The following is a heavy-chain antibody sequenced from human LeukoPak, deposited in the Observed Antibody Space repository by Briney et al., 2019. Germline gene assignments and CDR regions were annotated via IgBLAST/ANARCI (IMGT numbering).Heavy chain of an antibody. V-gene: IGHV4-34*01. CDR1: GGSFSGKY. D-gene: IGHD3-10*01. J-gene: IGHJ6*03. CDR2: IDPSGTT. CDR3: AGDTDDYSYMDV. Sequence: SETLSLTCALYGGSFSGKYWSWLRQPPGKGLEWIGEIDPSGTTNYNPSLKSRVTISGDTSKNQFSLNLTSVTAADTAVYYCAGDTDDYSYMDVWGKGTTVTVSS.